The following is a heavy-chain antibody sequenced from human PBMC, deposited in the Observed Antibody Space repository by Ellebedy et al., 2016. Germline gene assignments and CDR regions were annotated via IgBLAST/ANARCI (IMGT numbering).Heavy chain of an antibody. D-gene: IGHD2-2*01. Sequence: GESLKISCAASGFTFSSYWMSWVRQAPGKGLEWVANIKQDGSEKYYVDSVKGRFTISRDNAKNSLYLQMNSLRAEDTAVYYCARDERDGYIVVVPAAITLDYWGQGTLVTVSS. CDR1: GFTFSSYW. J-gene: IGHJ4*02. V-gene: IGHV3-7*01. CDR2: IKQDGSEK. CDR3: ARDERDGYIVVVPAAITLDY.